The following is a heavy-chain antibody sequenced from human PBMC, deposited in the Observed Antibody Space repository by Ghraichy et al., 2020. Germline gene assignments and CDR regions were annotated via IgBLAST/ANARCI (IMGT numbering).Heavy chain of an antibody. CDR2: INHSGST. CDR1: GGSFSGYY. CDR3: ARTGSYCGGDCYYNWFDP. Sequence: SETLSLTCAVYGGSFSGYYWSWIRQPPGKGLEWIGEINHSGSTNYNPSLKSRVTISVDTSKNQFSLKLSSVTAADTAVYYCARTGSYCGGDCYYNWFDPWGQGTLVTVSS. J-gene: IGHJ5*02. D-gene: IGHD2-21*02. V-gene: IGHV4-34*01.